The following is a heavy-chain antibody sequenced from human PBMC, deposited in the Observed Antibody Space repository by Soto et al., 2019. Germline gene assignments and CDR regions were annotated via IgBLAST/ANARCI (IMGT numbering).Heavy chain of an antibody. V-gene: IGHV3-33*01. D-gene: IGHD3-3*01. CDR1: GFTFSSFG. J-gene: IGHJ6*02. CDR3: ARDASYYSLWSGYYPSRNGMDV. CDR2: IWYDGSKK. Sequence: QVQVVESGGGVVQPGRSLRLSCAASGFTFSSFGMHWVRQAPGKGLEWVSLIWYDGSKKSYGDSVKGRFTISRDNYRNTVYLQMKSLRADDTAVYYCARDASYYSLWSGYYPSRNGMDVWGQGTTVTVSS.